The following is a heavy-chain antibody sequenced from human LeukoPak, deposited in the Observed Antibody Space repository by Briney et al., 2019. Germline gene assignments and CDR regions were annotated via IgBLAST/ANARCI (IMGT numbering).Heavy chain of an antibody. V-gene: IGHV1-46*01. CDR3: ARDGGRFLEWLLSYYFDY. D-gene: IGHD3-3*01. Sequence: ASVKVSCKASGGTFSSYAISWVRQAPGQGLEWMGIINPSGGSTSYAQKFQGRVTMTRDTSTSTVYMELSSLRSEDTAVYYCARDGGRFLEWLLSYYFDYWGQGALVTVSS. CDR2: INPSGGST. CDR1: GGTFSSYA. J-gene: IGHJ4*02.